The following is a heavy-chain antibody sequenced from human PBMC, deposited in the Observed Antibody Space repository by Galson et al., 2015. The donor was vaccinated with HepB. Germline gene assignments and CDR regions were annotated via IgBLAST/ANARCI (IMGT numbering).Heavy chain of an antibody. V-gene: IGHV3-15*01. CDR2: IRNNNDGGTA. Sequence: SLRLSCAASGFTFTTAYMNWVRQTPGEGQEWVGRIRNNNDGGTADYAAPVRGRFTISRDDSKNTVYLLMNSLKSEDTAVYYCTARGGGLTTSTDYWGQGTLVTVSS. D-gene: IGHD2/OR15-2a*01. J-gene: IGHJ4*02. CDR1: GFTFTTAY. CDR3: TARGGGLTTSTDY.